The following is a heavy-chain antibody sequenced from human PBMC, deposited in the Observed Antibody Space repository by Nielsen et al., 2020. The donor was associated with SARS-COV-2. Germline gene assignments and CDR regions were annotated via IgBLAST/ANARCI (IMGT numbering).Heavy chain of an antibody. V-gene: IGHV4-59*08. D-gene: IGHD3-9*01. CDR1: GGSISSYY. CDR3: ARLPYDILTGLEIDY. J-gene: IGHJ4*02. Sequence: SETLSLTCTVSGGSISSYYWSWIRQPPGKGLEWIGYIYYSGSTNYNPSLKSRATISVDTSKNQFSLKLSSVTAADTAVYYCARLPYDILTGLEIDYWGQGTLVTVSS. CDR2: IYYSGST.